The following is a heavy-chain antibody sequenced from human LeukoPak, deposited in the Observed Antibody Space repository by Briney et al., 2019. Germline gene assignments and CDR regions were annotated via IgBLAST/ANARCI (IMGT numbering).Heavy chain of an antibody. D-gene: IGHD6-13*01. V-gene: IGHV3-30*18. CDR2: ISYDGSNK. J-gene: IGHJ4*02. Sequence: GGSLRLSCAASGFTFSSYGMHWVRRAPGKGLEWVAVISYDGSNKYYADSVKGRITISRDNSKNTLYLQMNSLRAEDTAVYYCAKAPGIAENYWGQGTLVTVSS. CDR1: GFTFSSYG. CDR3: AKAPGIAENY.